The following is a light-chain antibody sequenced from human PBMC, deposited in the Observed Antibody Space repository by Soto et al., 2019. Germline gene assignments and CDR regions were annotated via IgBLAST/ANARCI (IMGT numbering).Light chain of an antibody. Sequence: EIVLTQSPATLSLSPGERATLSCRASQSVSSYLAWYQQKPGQAPRLLIYDASNRATGIPARFSGSGSGTDVTLTFSSLEPEDCAVYYCHQRSNWPPYTFGQGTKLEIK. V-gene: IGKV3-11*01. CDR2: DAS. CDR1: QSVSSY. CDR3: HQRSNWPPYT. J-gene: IGKJ2*01.